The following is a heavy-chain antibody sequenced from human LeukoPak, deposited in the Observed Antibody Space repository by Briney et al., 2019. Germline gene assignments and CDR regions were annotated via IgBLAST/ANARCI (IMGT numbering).Heavy chain of an antibody. CDR3: ARDLGYSSSSAGGFVL. V-gene: IGHV1-2*02. J-gene: IGHJ5*02. CDR1: GYTFTGYY. CDR2: INPNSGST. Sequence: ASVKVSCTASGYTFTGYYMHWVRQAPGQGLEWMGWINPNSGSTNYAQRYQGRVTMTRDTYISTAYMELSRLRSDDTAVYYCARDLGYSSSSAGGFVLWGGGTLVSVSS. D-gene: IGHD6-6*01.